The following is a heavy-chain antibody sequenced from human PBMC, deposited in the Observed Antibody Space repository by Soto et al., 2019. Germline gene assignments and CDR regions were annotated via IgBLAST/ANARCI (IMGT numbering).Heavy chain of an antibody. CDR2: IKQDGTEK. J-gene: IGHJ4*02. D-gene: IGHD3-3*01. CDR1: GFTFSSDW. Sequence: GGSLRLSCAASGFTFSSDWMSWVRQAPGKGLAWVADIKQDGTEKYYVDSVKGRFTISRDNAKNSLYLQMNSLRAEDTAVYYCARDKYYDFWIGYSNYYLDYWGQGALVTVSS. CDR3: ARDKYYDFWIGYSNYYLDY. V-gene: IGHV3-7*03.